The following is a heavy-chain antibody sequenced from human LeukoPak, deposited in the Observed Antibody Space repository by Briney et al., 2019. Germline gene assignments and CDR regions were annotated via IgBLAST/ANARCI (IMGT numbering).Heavy chain of an antibody. CDR1: GFIVSGTY. Sequence: GGSLRLSCAASGFIVSGTYMSWVRQAPGKGLEWVSVIYSGGSTYYPDSVKGRFTISRDNSKNTLYLQMNSLRAEDTAVYYCAKDLVGATIFGVPAFDYWGQGTLVTVSS. J-gene: IGHJ4*02. D-gene: IGHD3-3*01. V-gene: IGHV3-53*01. CDR3: AKDLVGATIFGVPAFDY. CDR2: IYSGGST.